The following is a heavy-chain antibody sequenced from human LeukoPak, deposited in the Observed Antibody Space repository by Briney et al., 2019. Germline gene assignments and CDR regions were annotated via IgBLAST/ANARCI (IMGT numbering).Heavy chain of an antibody. CDR1: GFSFSGAAVG. J-gene: IGHJ5*02. CDR3: AHKSDPYWFDP. Sequence: ESGPTLVKPTQTLTLTCTFSGFSFSGAAVGVGWIRQPPGEALEWLALIYWDDDKRYSPSLKNRVTITKDTSKNQVVLTMTNMDPADTATYYCAHKSDPYWFDPWGQGTLVTVSS. D-gene: IGHD2-21*01. V-gene: IGHV2-5*02. CDR2: IYWDDDK.